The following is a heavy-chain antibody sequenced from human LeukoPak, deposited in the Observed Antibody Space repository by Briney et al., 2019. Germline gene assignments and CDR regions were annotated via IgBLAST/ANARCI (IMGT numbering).Heavy chain of an antibody. D-gene: IGHD6-13*01. V-gene: IGHV4-30-4*08. CDR3: ARDLLYSSLGFDY. CDR2: IYYSGST. Sequence: SQTLSLTCSVSGGSISSGDFCWSWIRQPPGKGLEWIGYIYYSGSTYYNPSLKSRVTISVDTSKNQFSLKLSSVTAADTAVYYCARDLLYSSLGFDYWGQGTLVTVSS. J-gene: IGHJ4*02. CDR1: GGSISSGDFC.